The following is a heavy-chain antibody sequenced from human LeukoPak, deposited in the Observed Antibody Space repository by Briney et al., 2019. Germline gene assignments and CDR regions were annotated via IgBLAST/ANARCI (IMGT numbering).Heavy chain of an antibody. J-gene: IGHJ4*02. V-gene: IGHV1-2*02. CDR1: GYTFTGYY. D-gene: IGHD7-27*01. CDR3: ARVWGLEEVDF. CDR2: INPNSGGT. Sequence: ASVKVSCKASGYTFTGYYMRWVRDAPGQGLEWMGWINPNSGGTNYAQKFQGRATMTRDTSISTAYTELSRLRSDDTAVYYCARVWGLEEVDFWGQGTLVTVSA.